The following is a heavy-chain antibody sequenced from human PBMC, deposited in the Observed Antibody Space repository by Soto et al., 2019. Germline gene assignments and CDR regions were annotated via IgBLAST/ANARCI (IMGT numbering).Heavy chain of an antibody. CDR1: GFMFNNYA. J-gene: IGHJ4*02. Sequence: GGSLRLSCAAFGFMFNNYAMSWVRQAPGKGLEWVSTVSVSGGTTYYAYSLKGRFTISRDNSKKTVYLQMNRLRADDTAIYYCAKGLYYYDSSGYRLFDYWGQGTLVTVSS. CDR3: AKGLYYYDSSGYRLFDY. D-gene: IGHD3-22*01. V-gene: IGHV3-23*01. CDR2: VSVSGGTT.